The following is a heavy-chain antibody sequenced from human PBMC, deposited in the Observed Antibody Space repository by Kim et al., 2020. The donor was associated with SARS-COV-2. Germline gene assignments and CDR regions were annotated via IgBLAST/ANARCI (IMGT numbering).Heavy chain of an antibody. Sequence: SETLSLTCTVSGYSISSGYYWGWIRQPPGKGLEWIGSIYHSGSTYYNPSLKSRVTISVDTSKNQFSLKLSSVTAADTAVDCCARGEPGFVEWLSYFDYWG. CDR1: GYSISSGYY. V-gene: IGHV4-38-2*02. CDR2: IYHSGST. CDR3: ARGEPGFVEWLSYFDY. J-gene: IGHJ4*01. D-gene: IGHD3-3*01.